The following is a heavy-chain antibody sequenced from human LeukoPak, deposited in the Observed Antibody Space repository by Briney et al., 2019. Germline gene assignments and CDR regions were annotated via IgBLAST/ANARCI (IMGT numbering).Heavy chain of an antibody. Sequence: GGSLRLSCAASGFTFSSYAMSWVRQAPGKGLEWVSAISGSGGSTYYADSVKGRFTISRDNSKNTLYLQMNSLRAEDTAVYYCAKESRYDFWSGYLYYFDYWGQGTLVTVSP. CDR3: AKESRYDFWSGYLYYFDY. J-gene: IGHJ4*02. D-gene: IGHD3-3*01. CDR1: GFTFSSYA. V-gene: IGHV3-23*01. CDR2: ISGSGGST.